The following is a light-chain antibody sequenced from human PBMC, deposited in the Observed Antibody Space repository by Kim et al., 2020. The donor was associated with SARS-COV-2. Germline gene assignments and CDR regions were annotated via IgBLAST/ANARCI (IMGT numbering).Light chain of an antibody. J-gene: IGKJ4*01. CDR1: QTVLFSSNNKNY. Sequence: GNINCNSSQTVLFSSNNKNYLAWYQQKPRQPPTMLIFWASTRESGVPDRFSGSGSGTDFTLTISSLQAEDVAVYYCQQYYSSPLTFGGGTQVDIK. CDR2: WAS. CDR3: QQYYSSPLT. V-gene: IGKV4-1*01.